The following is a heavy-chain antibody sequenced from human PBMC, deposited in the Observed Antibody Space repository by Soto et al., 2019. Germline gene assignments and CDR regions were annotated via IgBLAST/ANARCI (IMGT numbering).Heavy chain of an antibody. J-gene: IGHJ6*02. CDR2: ISGSGDST. CDR1: GFTFSSYA. V-gene: IGHV3-23*01. Sequence: EVQLLESGGGLVQPGGSLRLSCAASGFTFSSYAMSWVRQAPGKGLEWVSVISGSGDSTHYADSVRGRFTISRDNSKNTLYLQMNSLRAEDTAVYYCAKDRDGAAAGPTKFYGMDVWGHGTTVTVSS. CDR3: AKDRDGAAAGPTKFYGMDV. D-gene: IGHD6-13*01.